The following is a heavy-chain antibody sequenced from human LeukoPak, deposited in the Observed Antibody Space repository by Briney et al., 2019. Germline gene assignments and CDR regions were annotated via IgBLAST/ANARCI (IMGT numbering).Heavy chain of an antibody. V-gene: IGHV4-34*01. CDR1: GGSFSGYY. J-gene: IGHJ4*02. CDR2: INHSGST. CDR3: ARGGDTAMAKVLGSPFDY. D-gene: IGHD5-18*01. Sequence: PSETLSLTCAVYGGSFSGYYWSWIRQPPGKGLEWIGEINHSGSTNYNPSLKSRVTISVDTSKNQFSLKLSSVTAADTAVYYCARGGDTAMAKVLGSPFDYWGQGTLVTVSS.